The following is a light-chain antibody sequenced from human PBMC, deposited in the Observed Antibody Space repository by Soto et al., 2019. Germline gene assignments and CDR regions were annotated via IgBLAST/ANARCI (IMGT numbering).Light chain of an antibody. J-gene: IGLJ1*01. V-gene: IGLV4-69*01. CDR2: VNSDGSH. Sequence: QLVLTQSPSASASLGASVKLTCTLSSGHSSYAIAWHQQQPEKGPRYLMKVNSDGSHSKGDGIPDRFSGSSSGAERYLTISSLQSEDEADYYCQTWGTGIHVFGTGTKLTVL. CDR3: QTWGTGIHV. CDR1: SGHSSYA.